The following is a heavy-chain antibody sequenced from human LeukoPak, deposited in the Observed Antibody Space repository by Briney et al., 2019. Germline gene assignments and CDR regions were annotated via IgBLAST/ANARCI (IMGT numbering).Heavy chain of an antibody. CDR3: AREGEAVAGFDY. D-gene: IGHD6-19*01. J-gene: IGHJ4*02. Sequence: TSETLSLTCAVYGGSFSGYYWSWIRQPPGKGLEWIGEINHSGSTNYNPSLKSRVTISVDTSKNQFSLKLSSVTAADTAVYYCAREGEAVAGFDYWGQGTLVTVSS. CDR2: INHSGST. V-gene: IGHV4-34*01. CDR1: GGSFSGYY.